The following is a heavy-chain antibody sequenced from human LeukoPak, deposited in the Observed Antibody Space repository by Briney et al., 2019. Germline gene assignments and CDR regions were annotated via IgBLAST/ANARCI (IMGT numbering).Heavy chain of an antibody. CDR1: GGSISSYY. Sequence: SETLSLTCTVSGGSISSYYRSWIRQPAGKGLEWIGRIYTSGGTNYNPSLKSRVSISIDKSKNQFSLELSSVTAADTAVYYCARWSDSNSRRYYFDYWGLGTLVTVSS. CDR2: IYTSGGT. J-gene: IGHJ4*02. D-gene: IGHD2/OR15-2a*01. V-gene: IGHV4-4*07. CDR3: ARWSDSNSRRYYFDY.